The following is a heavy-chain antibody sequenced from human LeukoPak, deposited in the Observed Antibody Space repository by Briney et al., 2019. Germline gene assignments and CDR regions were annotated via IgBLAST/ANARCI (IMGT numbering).Heavy chain of an antibody. CDR2: ISWNSGSI. CDR1: GFTFDDYA. CDR3: AASVVVTAGLYSSYGMDV. Sequence: GGSLRLSCAASGFTFDDYAMHWVRQAPGKGLEWVSGISWNSGSIGYADSVKGRFTISRDNAKNSLYLQMNSLRAEDTALYYFAASVVVTAGLYSSYGMDVWGQGTTVTVSS. V-gene: IGHV3-9*01. J-gene: IGHJ6*02. D-gene: IGHD2-21*02.